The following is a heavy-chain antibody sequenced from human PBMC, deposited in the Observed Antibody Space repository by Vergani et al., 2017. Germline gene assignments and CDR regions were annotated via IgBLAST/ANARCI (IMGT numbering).Heavy chain of an antibody. J-gene: IGHJ6*02. CDR3: ERDTYDPLDYYYGMDV. D-gene: IGHD3-22*01. Sequence: EVQLVESGGGLVQPGGSLRLSCAASGFTFSSYWMSWVRQAPGKGVEWVANIKKDGSEKYYVDSVKGRFTISRDNAKNSLYLQMNSLRAEEPAVYYCERDTYDPLDYYYGMDVWGQGTTVTVSS. CDR1: GFTFSSYW. V-gene: IGHV3-7*03. CDR2: IKKDGSEK.